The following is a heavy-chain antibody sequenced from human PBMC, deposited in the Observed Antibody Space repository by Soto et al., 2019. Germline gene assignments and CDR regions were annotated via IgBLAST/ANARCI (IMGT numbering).Heavy chain of an antibody. J-gene: IGHJ6*02. CDR2: ISYDGSNK. V-gene: IGHV3-30-3*01. Sequence: QVQLVESGGGVVQPGRSLRLSCAASGFTFSSYAMHWVRQAPGKGLEWVAVISYDGSNKYYADSVKGRFTISRDNSKNTLYLQMNSLRAEDTAVYYCARDAAGILSGDGMGVWGQGTTVTVSS. CDR1: GFTFSSYA. D-gene: IGHD2-15*01. CDR3: ARDAAGILSGDGMGV.